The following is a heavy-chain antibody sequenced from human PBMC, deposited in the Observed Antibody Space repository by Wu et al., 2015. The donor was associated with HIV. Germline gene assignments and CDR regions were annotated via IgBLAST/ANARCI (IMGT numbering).Heavy chain of an antibody. D-gene: IGHD2-2*01. V-gene: IGHV1-69*12. CDR1: GGTFSSYA. Sequence: QVQLVQSGAEVKKPGSSVKVSCKASGGTFSSYAISWVRQAPGQGLEWMGGIIPIFGTANYAQKFQGRVTITADESTSTAYMELSSLRSEDTAVYYCARGGGYCSSTSCLDYYYYYYMDVWGKRDHGSPSP. J-gene: IGHJ6*03. CDR2: IIPIFGTA. CDR3: ARGGGYCSSTSCLDYYYYYYMDV.